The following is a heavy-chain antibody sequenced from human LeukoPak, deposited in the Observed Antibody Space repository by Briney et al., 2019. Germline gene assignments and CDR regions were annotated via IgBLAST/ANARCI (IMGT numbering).Heavy chain of an antibody. V-gene: IGHV1-18*01. CDR3: ARDPRITGTELGKNWFDP. D-gene: IGHD1-20*01. Sequence: ASVKVSCKASGYTSTSYGISWVRQAPGQGLEWVGWISAYNGNTNYAQKLQGRVTMTTDTSTSTAYMELRSLRSDDTAVYYCARDPRITGTELGKNWFDPWGQGTLVTVSS. CDR2: ISAYNGNT. CDR1: GYTSTSYG. J-gene: IGHJ5*02.